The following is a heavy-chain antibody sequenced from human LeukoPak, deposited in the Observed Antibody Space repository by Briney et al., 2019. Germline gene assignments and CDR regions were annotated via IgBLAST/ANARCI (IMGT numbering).Heavy chain of an antibody. D-gene: IGHD3-3*01. CDR2: IKQDGSET. Sequence: QAGGSLRLSCAASGFTFSNYWMSWVRRAPGKGLEWVANIKQDGSETYNVDSVRGRFTISRDNAKKSLYLQMNSLRAEDTAVYYCARDFWGAYRVDFFDYWGQGTLVTVSS. J-gene: IGHJ4*02. V-gene: IGHV3-7*01. CDR1: GFTFSNYW. CDR3: ARDFWGAYRVDFFDY.